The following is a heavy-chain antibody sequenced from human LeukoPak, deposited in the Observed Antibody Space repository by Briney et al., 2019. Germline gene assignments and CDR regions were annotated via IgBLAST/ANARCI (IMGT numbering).Heavy chain of an antibody. J-gene: IGHJ1*01. Sequence: GGSLRLSCAASGFTFDNYAMNWVRQVPGKGLEWISLISWNSGTIGYADSVKGRFTISRDNANNFLYLQMNSLRAEDTALYYCARAYKDRSLAGKKEFFQHWGQGTLVTVFS. CDR2: ISWNSGTI. CDR3: ARAYKDRSLAGKKEFFQH. V-gene: IGHV3-9*01. CDR1: GFTFDNYA. D-gene: IGHD6-19*01.